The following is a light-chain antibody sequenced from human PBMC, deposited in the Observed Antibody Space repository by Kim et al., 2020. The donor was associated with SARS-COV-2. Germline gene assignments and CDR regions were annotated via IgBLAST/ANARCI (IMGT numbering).Light chain of an antibody. CDR1: SSNIGANFE. CDR3: QSYDNSLNSYV. V-gene: IGLV1-40*01. CDR2: GNT. Sequence: QRVTFSGTGSSSNIGANFEVHWYQHLTGTAPKLLSYGNTKRPSGVPDRLSGSKSGTSAYLAIIGLQAEDEDDYYCQSYDNSLNSYVFGTGTKVTV. J-gene: IGLJ1*01.